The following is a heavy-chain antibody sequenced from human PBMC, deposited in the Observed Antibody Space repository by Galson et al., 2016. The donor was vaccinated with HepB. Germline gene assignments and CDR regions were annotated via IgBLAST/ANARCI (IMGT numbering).Heavy chain of an antibody. CDR2: ISAYNGNT. CDR1: GYTFTSYS. J-gene: IGHJ1*01. V-gene: IGHV1-18*04. CDR3: ARSAGIAAIGDPH. D-gene: IGHD6-13*01. Sequence: SVKVSCKASGYTFTSYSINWVRQAPGQGLEWMGWISAYNGNTHYAQKPQGRVTMTTDTSTSTAYMELRSLRSDDTAVYYCARSAGIAAIGDPHWCPGTLVTVSS.